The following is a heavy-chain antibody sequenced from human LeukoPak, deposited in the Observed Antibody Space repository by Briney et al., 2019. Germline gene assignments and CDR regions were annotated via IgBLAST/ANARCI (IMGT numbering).Heavy chain of an antibody. J-gene: IGHJ4*02. Sequence: PSETLSLTCTVSGYSISSGYYWGWIRQPPGKGLEWIGSLYHSGSIYYNPSLKGRVTISVDSSKNQFSLKLSSVTAADTAVYYCARPRYSYGLDYWGQGTLVTVSS. CDR2: LYHSGSI. CDR1: GYSISSGYY. CDR3: ARPRYSYGLDY. D-gene: IGHD5-18*01. V-gene: IGHV4-38-2*02.